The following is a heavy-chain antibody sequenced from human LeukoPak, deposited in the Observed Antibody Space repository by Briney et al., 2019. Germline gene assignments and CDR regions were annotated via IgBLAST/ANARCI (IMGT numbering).Heavy chain of an antibody. D-gene: IGHD1-26*01. Sequence: GESLKISCKGSGYRFSIYWIAWVRQMPGKGLEWLGIIYPGDSDTRYSPSFQGQVTVLVDNSINTAYLQWSSLKASDTAIYYCARRVGANDAFDFWGQGTMVNVFS. CDR3: ARRVGANDAFDF. J-gene: IGHJ3*01. CDR1: GYRFSIYW. V-gene: IGHV5-51*01. CDR2: IYPGDSDT.